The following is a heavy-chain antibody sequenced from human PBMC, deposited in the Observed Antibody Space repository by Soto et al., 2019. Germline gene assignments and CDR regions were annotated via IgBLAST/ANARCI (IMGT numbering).Heavy chain of an antibody. CDR2: ISGSGTSI. Sequence: GGSLRLSCAASGFTFGDYYMNWIRQAPGKGLEWVSYISGSGTSIHYADSVKGRFTISRDNAKNSLYLQMNSLRAEDTAVYYCARDEYSSSWASFDYWGPGTLVTVSS. CDR3: ARDEYSSSWASFDY. CDR1: GFTFGDYY. J-gene: IGHJ4*02. V-gene: IGHV3-11*01. D-gene: IGHD6-13*01.